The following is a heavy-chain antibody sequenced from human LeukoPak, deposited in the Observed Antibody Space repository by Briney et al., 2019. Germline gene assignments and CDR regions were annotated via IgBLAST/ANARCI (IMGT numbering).Heavy chain of an antibody. CDR1: GYTFTGYY. Sequence: ASVKVSCKASGYTFTGYYMHWVRQAPGQGLEWMGGIIPIFGTANYAQKFQGRVTITADESTSTAYMELSSLRSEDTAVYYCATAQGGSGGNYYYYMDVWGKGTTVTVSS. CDR3: ATAQGGSGGNYYYYMDV. CDR2: IIPIFGTA. J-gene: IGHJ6*03. D-gene: IGHD3-10*01. V-gene: IGHV1-69*13.